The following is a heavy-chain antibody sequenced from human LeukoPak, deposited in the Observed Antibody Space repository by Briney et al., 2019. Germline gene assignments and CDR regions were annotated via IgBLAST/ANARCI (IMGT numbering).Heavy chain of an antibody. V-gene: IGHV4-59*01. CDR1: GDSISSYY. J-gene: IGHJ3*02. CDR3: ASVNNWYDAFDI. CDR2: IYYSGST. D-gene: IGHD1-20*01. Sequence: PSETLSLTCTVSGDSISSYYWSWIRQPPGKGLEWIGYIYYSGSTNYNPSLKSRVTISVDTSKNQFSLKLSSETAADTAVYYCASVNNWYDAFDIWGQGTMVTVSS.